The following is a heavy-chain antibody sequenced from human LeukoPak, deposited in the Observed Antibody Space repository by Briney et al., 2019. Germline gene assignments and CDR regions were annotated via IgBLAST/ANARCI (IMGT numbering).Heavy chain of an antibody. CDR2: INNSGST. V-gene: IGHV4-34*01. J-gene: IGHJ4*02. D-gene: IGHD6-19*01. Sequence: SETLSLTCAVYGGSFSGYYGSWLRQPTGKGLEWIGEINNSGSTNYNPSLKSRLPISVDPSKNQFSLKLSAVTAADTAVHYCARPVSGSSGWYYNYWGQGTLVTVSS. CDR1: GGSFSGYY. CDR3: ARPVSGSSGWYYNY.